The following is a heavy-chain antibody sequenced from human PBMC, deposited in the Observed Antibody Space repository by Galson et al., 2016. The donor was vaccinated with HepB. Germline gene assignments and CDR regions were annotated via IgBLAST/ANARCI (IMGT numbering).Heavy chain of an antibody. Sequence: SLRLSCAASGFDFNNYTMNWVRQAPGKGLEWVSSISRSSTRIYYGGSLRGRFTISRDNAKNSLYLQMNTLGVEDTAVYYCARDLKLPSVIGGYYYKGMDVWGRGTTVTVSS. CDR3: ARDLKLPSVIGGYYYKGMDV. D-gene: IGHD3-22*01. CDR1: GFDFNNYT. CDR2: ISRSSTRI. V-gene: IGHV3-21*01. J-gene: IGHJ6*02.